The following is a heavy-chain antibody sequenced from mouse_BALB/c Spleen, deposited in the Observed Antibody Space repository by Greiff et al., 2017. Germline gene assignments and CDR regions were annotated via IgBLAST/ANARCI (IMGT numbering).Heavy chain of an antibody. D-gene: IGHD2-4*01. CDR3: ARSGYDYDGPWFAY. J-gene: IGHJ3*01. CDR1: GYTFTNYW. CDR2: IYPGGGYT. V-gene: IGHV1-63*02. Sequence: VKLQQSGAELVRPGTSVKISCKASGYTFTNYWLGWVKQRPGHGLEWIGDIYPGGGYTNYNEKFKGKATLTADTSSSTAYMQLSSLTSEDSAVYFCARSGYDYDGPWFAYWGQGTLVTVSA.